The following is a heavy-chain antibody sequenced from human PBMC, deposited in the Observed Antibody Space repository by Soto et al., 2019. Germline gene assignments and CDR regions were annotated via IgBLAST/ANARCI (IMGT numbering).Heavy chain of an antibody. D-gene: IGHD3-10*01. CDR3: ARDKGGSNWFDP. V-gene: IGHV1-69*12. Sequence: QVQLVQSGAEVKKPGSSVKVSCKASGGTFSSYAISWVRQAPGQGLEWMGGIIPIFGTANYAQKFQGRVTITADESTSTDYRELSSLRSEDTVVYYCARDKGGSNWFDPWGQGTLVTVSS. J-gene: IGHJ5*02. CDR1: GGTFSSYA. CDR2: IIPIFGTA.